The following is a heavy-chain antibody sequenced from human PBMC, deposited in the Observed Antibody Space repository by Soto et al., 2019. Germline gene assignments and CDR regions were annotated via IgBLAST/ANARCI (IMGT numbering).Heavy chain of an antibody. CDR1: GYSFTDYH. CDR3: ARGDSTDCSNGVCSFFYNHNMDV. CDR2: INPKSGGT. V-gene: IGHV1-2*04. Sequence: ASVKVSCKASGYSFTDYHVHWVRQAPGQGLEWLGRINPKSGGTSTAQKFQGWVTMTTDTSISTASMELTRLTSDDTAIYYCARGDSTDCSNGVCSFFYNHNMDVWGQGTTVTVSS. D-gene: IGHD2-8*01. J-gene: IGHJ6*02.